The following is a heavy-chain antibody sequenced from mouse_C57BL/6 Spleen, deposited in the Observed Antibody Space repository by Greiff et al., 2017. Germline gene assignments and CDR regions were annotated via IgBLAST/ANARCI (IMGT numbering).Heavy chain of an antibody. Sequence: QVQLQQSGAELVKPGASVKISCKASGYAFSSYWMNWVKQRPGKGLEWIGQIYPGDGDTNYNGKFKGKATLTADKSSSTAYMQLSSLTSEDSAVYFCATITTVVADYAMDYWGQGTSVTVSS. CDR3: ATITTVVADYAMDY. V-gene: IGHV1-80*01. D-gene: IGHD1-1*01. CDR1: GYAFSSYW. J-gene: IGHJ4*01. CDR2: IYPGDGDT.